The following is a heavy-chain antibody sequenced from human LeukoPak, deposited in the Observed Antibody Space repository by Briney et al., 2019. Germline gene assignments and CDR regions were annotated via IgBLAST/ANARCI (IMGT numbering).Heavy chain of an antibody. D-gene: IGHD1/OR15-1a*01. Sequence: PSETLSLTCTVSGGSISSDYWSWIRQPPGKGLEWIGYIYYSGSTNYNPSLKSRVTISVDTSKNQFSLKLSSVTAADTAVYHCARDRGTGHVDYWGQGTLVTVSS. CDR3: ARDRGTGHVDY. V-gene: IGHV4-59*01. CDR1: GGSISSDY. J-gene: IGHJ4*02. CDR2: IYYSGST.